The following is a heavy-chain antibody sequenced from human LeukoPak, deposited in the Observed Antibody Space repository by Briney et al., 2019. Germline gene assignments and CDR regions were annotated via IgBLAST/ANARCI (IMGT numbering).Heavy chain of an antibody. V-gene: IGHV3-74*01. J-gene: IGHJ6*02. CDR2: IKNDGYET. Sequence: GGSLRLSCAASGFTFSSYWMPWVRQAPGKGLMWVSRIKNDGYETNYADSVKGRFTISRDNAKNMLYLQMNSLTVEDTAVYYCASDRVYYGLDVWGQGTTVSVSS. CDR3: ASDRVYYGLDV. CDR1: GFTFSSYW.